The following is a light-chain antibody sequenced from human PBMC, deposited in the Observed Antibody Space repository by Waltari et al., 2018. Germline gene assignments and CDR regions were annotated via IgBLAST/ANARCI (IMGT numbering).Light chain of an antibody. J-gene: IGKJ1*01. CDR1: PSLGNK. V-gene: IGKV3-15*01. CDR2: GPS. CDR3: QQFHKWPPT. Sequence: ILMTQSPVTLSASLGERATLSCTASPSLGNKLAWYQQKPGQAPRLLIYGPSSRATGIPARFSGSGSGTYFTLTISSLQSEDFAVYYCQQFHKWPPTFGQGTTVEV.